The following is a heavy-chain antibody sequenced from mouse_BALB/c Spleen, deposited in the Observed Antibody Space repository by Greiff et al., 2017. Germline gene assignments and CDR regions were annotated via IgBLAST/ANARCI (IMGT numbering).Heavy chain of an antibody. Sequence: VMLVESGPGLVAPSQSLSITCTVSGFSLTSYGVHWVRQPPGKGLEWLGVIWAGGSTNYNSALMSRLSISKDNSKSQVFLKMNSLQTDDTAMYYCARDQTTMKGSWFAYWGQGTLVTVSA. CDR2: IWAGGST. CDR3: ARDQTTMKGSWFAY. J-gene: IGHJ3*01. CDR1: GFSLTSYG. V-gene: IGHV2-9*02. D-gene: IGHD2-4*01.